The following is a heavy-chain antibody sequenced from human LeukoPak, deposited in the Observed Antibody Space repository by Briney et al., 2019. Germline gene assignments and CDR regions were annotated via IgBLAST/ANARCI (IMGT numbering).Heavy chain of an antibody. D-gene: IGHD3-22*01. V-gene: IGHV4-39*01. CDR1: GGSVSSSNYY. CDR3: ARLSYYDSSGYYRGPNWFDP. Sequence: PSETLSLTCTVSGGSVSSSNYYWDWIRQPPGKGLEWIGNIYYSGSTYYNPSLKSRVSISVDTSRNQFSLKLSSVTAADTAVYYCARLSYYDSSGYYRGPNWFDPWGQGTLVTVSS. J-gene: IGHJ5*02. CDR2: IYYSGST.